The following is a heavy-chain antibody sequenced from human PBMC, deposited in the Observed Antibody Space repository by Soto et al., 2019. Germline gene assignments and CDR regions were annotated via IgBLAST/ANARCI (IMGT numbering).Heavy chain of an antibody. J-gene: IGHJ3*02. Sequence: PSETLSLTCTVSGGSISSGDYYWSWIRQPPGKGLEWIGYIYYSGSTYYNPSLKSRVTISVDTSKNQFSLKLSSVTAADTAVYYCASSHVSLAFDIWGQGTMVTVSS. CDR2: IYYSGST. CDR3: ASSHVSLAFDI. V-gene: IGHV4-30-4*01. CDR1: GGSISSGDYY.